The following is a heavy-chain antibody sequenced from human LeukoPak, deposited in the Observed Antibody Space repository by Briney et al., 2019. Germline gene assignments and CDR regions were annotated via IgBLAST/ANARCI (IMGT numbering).Heavy chain of an antibody. CDR3: ARGSLAAAGSFDY. Sequence: GASVKVSCKASGYTFTGYYMHWVRQAPGQGLEWMGWINPNSGGTNYAQKFQGRVTMTRDTSTSTAYMELSRLRSDDTAVYYCARGSLAAAGSFDYWGQGTLVTVSS. CDR1: GYTFTGYY. J-gene: IGHJ4*02. V-gene: IGHV1-2*02. CDR2: INPNSGGT. D-gene: IGHD6-13*01.